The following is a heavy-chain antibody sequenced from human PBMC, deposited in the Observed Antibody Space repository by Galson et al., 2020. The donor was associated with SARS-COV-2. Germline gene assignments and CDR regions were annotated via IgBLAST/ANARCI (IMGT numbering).Heavy chain of an antibody. CDR2: IYPNGRT. CDR3: ARQGVNMIVLVTVPGWFFDL. J-gene: IGHJ2*01. CDR1: GYSVSTTNY. D-gene: IGHD2-21*02. V-gene: IGHV4-38-2*01. Sequence: SATLSLTCAVSGYSVSTTNYWGWVRLAPGTGLEWIGSIYPNGRTNYNPSLESRVTISVDTSRNQFSLTLASVTAADTAFYYCARQGVNMIVLVTVPGWFFDLWGRGTLVTVSS.